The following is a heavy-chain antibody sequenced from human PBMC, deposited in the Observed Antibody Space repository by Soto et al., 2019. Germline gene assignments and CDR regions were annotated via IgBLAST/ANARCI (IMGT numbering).Heavy chain of an antibody. Sequence: QLQLQESGPGLVTPSETLSLTCTVSGGSIRRSSYYWGWIRQPPGKGLEWIGCSYSSGSTYYNPYLKSRVTFSVDTFKNQFPLRRSPVTAADTAVYYCARHGGGKYRSSDLGEQANFELWGRGSLVTVST. D-gene: IGHD6-6*01. V-gene: IGHV4-39*01. CDR1: GGSIRRSSYY. CDR3: ARHGGGKYRSSDLGEQANFEL. CDR2: SYSSGST. J-gene: IGHJ2*01.